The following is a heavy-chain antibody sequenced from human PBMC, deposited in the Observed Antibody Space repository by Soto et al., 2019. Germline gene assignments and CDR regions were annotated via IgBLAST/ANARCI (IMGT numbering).Heavy chain of an antibody. D-gene: IGHD2-15*01. CDR3: ARFGPYCSGGSCYPSDAFDI. CDR2: IWYDGSNK. V-gene: IGHV3-33*01. J-gene: IGHJ3*02. Sequence: GGSLRLSCAASGFTFSSYGMRWVRQAPGKGLEWVAVIWYDGSNKYYADSVKGRFTTSRDNSKNTLYLQMNSLRAEDTAVYYCARFGPYCSGGSCYPSDAFDIWGQGTMVTVSS. CDR1: GFTFSSYG.